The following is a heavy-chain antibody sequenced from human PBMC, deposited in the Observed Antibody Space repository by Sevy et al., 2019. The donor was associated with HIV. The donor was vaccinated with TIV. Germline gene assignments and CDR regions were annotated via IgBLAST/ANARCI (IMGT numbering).Heavy chain of an antibody. V-gene: IGHV4-59*01. Sequence: SETLSLTCTVSGGSISSYYWSWIRQPPGKGLEWIGYIYYSGSTNYNPSLKSRVTISVDTSKNQFSLKLSSVTAADTAVYYCARRNWGSGYYYYYMDVWGKRTSVTVSS. CDR1: GGSISSYY. CDR3: ARRNWGSGYYYYYMDV. J-gene: IGHJ6*03. D-gene: IGHD7-27*01. CDR2: IYYSGST.